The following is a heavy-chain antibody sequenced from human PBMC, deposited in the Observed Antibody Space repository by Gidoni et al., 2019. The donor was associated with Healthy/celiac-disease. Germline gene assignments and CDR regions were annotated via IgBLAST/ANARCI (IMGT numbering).Heavy chain of an antibody. CDR3: ASISANWGSELDY. J-gene: IGHJ4*02. CDR2: INHSGST. V-gene: IGHV4-34*01. Sequence: QVQLQQWGAGLFKPSATLSLTCAVYGGSFSGYSWSWIRQPPGKGLEWIGEINHSGSTNYNPSLKSRVTISVDTSKNQFSLKLSSVTAADTAVYYCASISANWGSELDYWGQGTLVTVSS. D-gene: IGHD7-27*01. CDR1: GGSFSGYS.